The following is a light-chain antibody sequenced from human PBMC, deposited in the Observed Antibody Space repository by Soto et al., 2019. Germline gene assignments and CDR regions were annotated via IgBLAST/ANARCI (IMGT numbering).Light chain of an antibody. CDR1: QSISSS. CDR3: QHYNSYSEA. Sequence: EIQMTQSPSTLCPSVVASITITYRASQSISSSLAWYQQKPGKAPKLLIYKASTLKSGVPSRFSGSGSGTEFTLTISSLQPDDFATYYCQHYNSYSEAVGQGTKVDIK. J-gene: IGKJ1*01. CDR2: KAS. V-gene: IGKV1-5*03.